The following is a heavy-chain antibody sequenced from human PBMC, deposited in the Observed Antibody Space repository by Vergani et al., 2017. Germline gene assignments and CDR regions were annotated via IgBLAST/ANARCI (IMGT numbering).Heavy chain of an antibody. CDR2: ISGSGGST. J-gene: IGHJ5*02. D-gene: IGHD3-3*01. Sequence: EVQLLESGGGLVQPGGSLRLSCAASGFTFSNYDMSWVRQAPGKGLEWVSAISGSGGSTYYADSVKGRFTISRDNSKNTLYLQMNSLRAEDTAVYYCAKPYDFWSGYDPWGQGTLVTVSS. V-gene: IGHV3-23*01. CDR3: AKPYDFWSGYDP. CDR1: GFTFSNYD.